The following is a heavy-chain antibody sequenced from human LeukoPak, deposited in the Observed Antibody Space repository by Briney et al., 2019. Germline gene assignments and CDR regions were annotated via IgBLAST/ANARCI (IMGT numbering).Heavy chain of an antibody. CDR1: GRLFTSYG. V-gene: IGHV1-18*01. CDR3: VRARGCSNCVLTDGLDF. Sequence: ASVPESRKASGRLFTSYGIAWVRQAPGEGLEWVGWISNFDGDTKVAENLQGRVTLTTDSSTSTAYMVLTNLKFDDTAVYYCVRARGCSNCVLTDGLDFWGQGTKVTVSS. CDR2: ISNFDGDT. J-gene: IGHJ3*01. D-gene: IGHD6-13*01.